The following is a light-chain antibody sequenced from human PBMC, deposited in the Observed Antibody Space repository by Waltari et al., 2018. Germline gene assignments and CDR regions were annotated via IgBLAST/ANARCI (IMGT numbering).Light chain of an antibody. V-gene: IGLV2-14*03. J-gene: IGLJ2*01. CDR1: SSDIGLYTY. CDR3: ASYTSSSLI. CDR2: DVS. Sequence: QSALTQPASVSGSPGQSITISCTGTSSDIGLYTYVSCYQQHPNRDPKLLILDVSNRPSGVPNRFSGSKSGNTASLTITGLQAEDEADYYCASYTSSSLIFGGGTKLTVL.